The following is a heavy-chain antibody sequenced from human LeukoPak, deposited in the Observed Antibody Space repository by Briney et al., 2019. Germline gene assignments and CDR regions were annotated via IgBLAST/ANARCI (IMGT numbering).Heavy chain of an antibody. CDR1: GGSISNYY. V-gene: IGHV4-59*01. J-gene: IGHJ4*02. D-gene: IGHD3-3*01. CDR2: IYYSGTT. Sequence: SETLSLTCTVSGGSISNYYWNWIRQPPGKGLEWIGYIYYSGTTNYNPSLKSRVSMSVDTSKNQFSLKLSSVTAADTAVYYCARGTFYDFWSGGLFDYWGQGTLVTVSS. CDR3: ARGTFYDFWSGGLFDY.